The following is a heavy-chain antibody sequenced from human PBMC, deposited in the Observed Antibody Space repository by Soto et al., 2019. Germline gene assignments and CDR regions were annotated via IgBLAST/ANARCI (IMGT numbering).Heavy chain of an antibody. D-gene: IGHD3-10*01. CDR2: INPILSMS. Sequence: QVQLVQSGAEVKKPGSSVKVSCKASGDTFSFYTINWVRQAPGLGLAWVGGINPILSMSNYAQKFQGRVTXTXDXXTNTAYMELRSLRSEDTAMYFCATSYGSGYRAFDAWGQGALVTVSS. CDR1: GDTFSFYT. CDR3: ATSYGSGYRAFDA. V-gene: IGHV1-69*02. J-gene: IGHJ4*02.